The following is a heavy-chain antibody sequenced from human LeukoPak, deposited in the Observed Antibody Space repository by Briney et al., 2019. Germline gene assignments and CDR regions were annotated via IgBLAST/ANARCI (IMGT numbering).Heavy chain of an antibody. Sequence: TSSETLSLTCTVSGGSISSYYWSWLRQPPGKGVEGVGYIYYSGSTNYNPSLKSRVTISVDRSKNQFSLKLSSVTAADTAVYYCAREYSSSWDFDYWGQGTLVTVSS. CDR2: IYYSGST. CDR3: AREYSSSWDFDY. J-gene: IGHJ4*02. CDR1: GGSISSYY. V-gene: IGHV4-59*12. D-gene: IGHD6-13*01.